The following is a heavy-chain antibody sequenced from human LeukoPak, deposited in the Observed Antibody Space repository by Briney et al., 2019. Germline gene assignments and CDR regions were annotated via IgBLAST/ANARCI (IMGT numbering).Heavy chain of an antibody. D-gene: IGHD3-10*01. CDR1: GFTFDDYG. V-gene: IGHV3-20*04. J-gene: IGHJ5*02. CDR3: AREQYYYGSGSYSRYNWFDP. Sequence: GGSLRLSCAASGFTFDDYGMSWVRQAPGKGLEWVSGINWNGGSTGYADSVKGRFTISRDNAKNSLYLQMNSLRAEDTALYYCAREQYYYGSGSYSRYNWFDPWGQGTLVTVSS. CDR2: INWNGGST.